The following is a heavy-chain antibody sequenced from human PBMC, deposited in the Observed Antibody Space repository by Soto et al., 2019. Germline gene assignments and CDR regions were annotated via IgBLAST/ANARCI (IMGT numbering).Heavy chain of an antibody. CDR2: IYYSGST. J-gene: IGHJ6*02. CDR3: AREGAAPYSYYGMDV. D-gene: IGHD6-6*01. V-gene: IGHV4-31*03. Sequence: QVQLQESGPGLVKPSQTLSLTCTVSGGSISSGGYFWSWIRQHPGKGLEWIGFIYYSGSTYYNPSLKSRVTISVGTSKNQFSLKLSSVTAADTAVYYCAREGAAPYSYYGMDVWGQGTTVTVSS. CDR1: GGSISSGGYF.